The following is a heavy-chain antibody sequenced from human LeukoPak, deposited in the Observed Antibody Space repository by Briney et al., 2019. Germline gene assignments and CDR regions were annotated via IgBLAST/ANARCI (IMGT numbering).Heavy chain of an antibody. Sequence: PSETLSLTCTVSGGSISSYYWSWIRQPPGKGLEWIGYIYYSGSTNYNPSLKSRVTISVDTFKNQFSLKLSSVTAADTAVYYCARYGSGTWFDPWGQGTLVTVSS. J-gene: IGHJ5*02. D-gene: IGHD3-10*01. V-gene: IGHV4-59*01. CDR2: IYYSGST. CDR3: ARYGSGTWFDP. CDR1: GGSISSYY.